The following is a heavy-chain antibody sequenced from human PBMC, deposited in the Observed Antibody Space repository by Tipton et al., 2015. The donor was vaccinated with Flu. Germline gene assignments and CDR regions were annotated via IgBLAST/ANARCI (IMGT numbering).Heavy chain of an antibody. Sequence: TLSLTCSVSGDSMRSYYWSWIRQPPGEGLEWIGTSYYNGSTDYNPSVNSRVTISVDLSKNQFSLKLTSVTAADTALYYCARDQTYYYGSSDAFDIWGQGTMVTVSS. CDR1: GDSMRSYY. CDR3: ARDQTYYYGSSDAFDI. CDR2: SYYNGST. V-gene: IGHV4-59*01. J-gene: IGHJ3*02. D-gene: IGHD3-10*01.